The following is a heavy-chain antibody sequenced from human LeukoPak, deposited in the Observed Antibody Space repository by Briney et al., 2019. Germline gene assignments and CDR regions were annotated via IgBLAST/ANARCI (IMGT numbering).Heavy chain of an antibody. D-gene: IGHD5-12*01. CDR2: IFASGST. CDR1: GASISSGSYY. V-gene: IGHV4-61*02. J-gene: IGHJ4*02. Sequence: SETLSLTCTVSGASISSGSYYWNWIRQPAGKGLEWIGRIFASGSTNYNPSLKSRVTISLDTSKNQLSLKLSSVTAADTAVYYCARQGLRSGYDSIVFDYWGQGTLVTISS. CDR3: ARQGLRSGYDSIVFDY.